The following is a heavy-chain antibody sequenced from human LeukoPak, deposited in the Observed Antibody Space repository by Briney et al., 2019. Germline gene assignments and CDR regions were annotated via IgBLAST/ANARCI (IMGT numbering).Heavy chain of an antibody. V-gene: IGHV1-2*02. CDR3: ARSRVTTIPNFDY. Sequence: ASVKVSCKASGYTFTGYYMHWVRQAPGQGLEWMGWINPNSGGTNCAQKFQGRVTMTRDTSVSTTYMELSKLNSDDTAVYYCARSRVTTIPNFDYWGQGTLVTASS. CDR2: INPNSGGT. J-gene: IGHJ4*02. D-gene: IGHD2-21*02. CDR1: GYTFTGYY.